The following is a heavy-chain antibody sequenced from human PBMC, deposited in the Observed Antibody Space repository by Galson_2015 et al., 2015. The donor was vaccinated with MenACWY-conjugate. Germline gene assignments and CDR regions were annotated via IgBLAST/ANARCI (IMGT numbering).Heavy chain of an antibody. Sequence: SLRLSCAASGFTFSSYVMHWVRQAPGKGLEWVAVISEDGNNKNYADSVKGRFTISRDNSKNTLYLQMNTLRAEDTAVYYCAREGNDYDFWSTYYYYFDDWGQGTLVTVSS. J-gene: IGHJ4*02. V-gene: IGHV3-30-3*01. D-gene: IGHD3-3*01. CDR3: AREGNDYDFWSTYYYYFDD. CDR2: ISEDGNNK. CDR1: GFTFSSYV.